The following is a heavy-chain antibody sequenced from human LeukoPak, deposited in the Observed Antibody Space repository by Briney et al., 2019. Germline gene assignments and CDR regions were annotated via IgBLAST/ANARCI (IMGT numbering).Heavy chain of an antibody. Sequence: SETLSLTCTVSGGSINSYYWSWIRQPAGKGLEWIGRIYSSGSTGYNPSLKSRVTMSLDTSKNQFSLNLSSVTAADTAVYYCARVDIRTAFFDYWGQGTLVTISS. J-gene: IGHJ4*02. CDR2: IYSSGST. V-gene: IGHV4-4*07. D-gene: IGHD5-12*01. CDR1: GGSINSYY. CDR3: ARVDIRTAFFDY.